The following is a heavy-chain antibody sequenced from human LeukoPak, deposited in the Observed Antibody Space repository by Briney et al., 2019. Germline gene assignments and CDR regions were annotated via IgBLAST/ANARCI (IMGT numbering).Heavy chain of an antibody. J-gene: IGHJ4*02. CDR1: SGSLSCYY. CDR3: ARDSTSGWPLFDY. D-gene: IGHD6-19*01. CDR2: IYTSGST. V-gene: IGHV4-4*07. Sequence: KPSETLSLTRTGSSGSLSCYYWSWIRQPPRKGLEWIGRIYTSGSTNYNPSLKSRVTMSVDTSKNQFSLKLSSVTAADTAVYYCARDSTSGWPLFDYWGQGILVTVSS.